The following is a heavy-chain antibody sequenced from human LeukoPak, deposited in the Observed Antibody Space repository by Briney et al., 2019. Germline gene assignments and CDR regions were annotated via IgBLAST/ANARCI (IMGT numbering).Heavy chain of an antibody. CDR1: GYTFTGYY. CDR2: INPNSGGT. J-gene: IGHJ4*02. D-gene: IGHD3-10*01. CDR3: AREDITYYYGSGSYLFEY. Sequence: ASVKVSCKASGYTFTGYYMHWVRQAPGQGLEWMGWINPNSGGTNYAQKFQGRVTMTRDTSISTAYMELSRLRSDDTAVYYCAREDITYYYGSGSYLFEYWGQGTLVTVSS. V-gene: IGHV1-2*02.